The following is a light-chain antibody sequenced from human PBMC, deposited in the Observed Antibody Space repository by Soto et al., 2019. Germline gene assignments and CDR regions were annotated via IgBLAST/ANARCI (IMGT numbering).Light chain of an antibody. CDR1: QSISSW. V-gene: IGKV1-5*01. J-gene: IGKJ4*01. Sequence: DIHITQSPSTLSASVGDRVTITCRASQSISSWLAWYQQKPGKAPKLLIYGASSLQSGVPSRFSGSGSGTDFALTITSLQAEDFATYYCQQLRMYPSTFGGGTKVDIK. CDR3: QQLRMYPST. CDR2: GAS.